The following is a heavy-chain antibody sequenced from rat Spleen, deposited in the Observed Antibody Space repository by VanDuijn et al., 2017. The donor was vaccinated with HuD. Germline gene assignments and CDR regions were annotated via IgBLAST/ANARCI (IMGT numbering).Heavy chain of an antibody. J-gene: IGHJ2*01. CDR3: ARADRETYAHFDH. CDR1: GFSLITNS. D-gene: IGHD1-6*01. Sequence: EVQLKESGPGLVQPSQTLSLTCTVSGFSLITNSVHWVRQPPGKGLEWMGVIWSGGSTAYNSLLKSRLSITRDISESQVFLEMNSLQTEDTATYYCARADRETYAHFDHWGQGVMVTVSS. V-gene: IGHV2S63*01. CDR2: IWSGGST.